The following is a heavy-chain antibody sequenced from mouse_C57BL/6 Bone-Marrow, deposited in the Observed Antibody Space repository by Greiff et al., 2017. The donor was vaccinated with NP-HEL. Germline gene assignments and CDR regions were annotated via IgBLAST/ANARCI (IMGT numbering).Heavy chain of an antibody. CDR2: ISSGGSYT. J-gene: IGHJ2*01. Sequence: EVQRVESGGDLVKPGGSLKLSCAASGFTFSSYGMSWVRQTPDKRLEWVATISSGGSYTYYPDSVKGRFTISRDNAKNTLYLQMSSLKSEDTAMYYCARLYDGYQRSFDYWGQGTTLTVSS. CDR1: GFTFSSYG. D-gene: IGHD2-3*01. CDR3: ARLYDGYQRSFDY. V-gene: IGHV5-6*01.